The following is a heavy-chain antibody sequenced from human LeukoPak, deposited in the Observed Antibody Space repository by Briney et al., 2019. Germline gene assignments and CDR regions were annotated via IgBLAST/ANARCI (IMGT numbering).Heavy chain of an antibody. CDR1: GGSISSSSYY. Sequence: TSETLSLTCTVSGGSISSSSYYWGWIRQPPGKGLEWIGEINHSGSTNYNPSLKSRVTISVDTSKNQFSLKLSSVTAADTAVYYCARHPGAAVSAAYAWFDPWGQGTLVTVSS. D-gene: IGHD2-2*01. V-gene: IGHV4-39*01. CDR3: ARHPGAAVSAAYAWFDP. J-gene: IGHJ5*02. CDR2: INHSGST.